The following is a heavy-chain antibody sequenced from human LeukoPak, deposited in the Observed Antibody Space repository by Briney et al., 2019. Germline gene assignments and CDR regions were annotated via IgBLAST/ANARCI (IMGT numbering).Heavy chain of an antibody. CDR2: ISSSGTTI. J-gene: IGHJ5*02. CDR3: AGGGNWFDP. Sequence: PGGSLRLSCAASKFTFRDYEMNWVRPAPGKGLEWLSYISSSGTTIYYAESVKGRFTISRDNAKYSLYLQMNTLRAEDTAVYYCAGGGNWFDPWGQGTLVTVSS. D-gene: IGHD3-16*01. CDR1: KFTFRDYE. V-gene: IGHV3-48*03.